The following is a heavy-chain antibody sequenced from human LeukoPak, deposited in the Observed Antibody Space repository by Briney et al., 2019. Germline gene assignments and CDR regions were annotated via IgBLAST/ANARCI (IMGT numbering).Heavy chain of an antibody. V-gene: IGHV1-46*01. J-gene: IGHJ3*02. CDR2: INPSGGST. D-gene: IGHD3-22*01. Sequence: ASVKVSCRASGYTFTSYYMHWVRQAPGQGLEWMGIINPSGGSTSYAQKFQGRVTMTRDTSTSTVYMELSSLRSEDTAVYYCARDLGHYDSSGYDAFDIWGQGTMVTVSS. CDR1: GYTFTSYY. CDR3: ARDLGHYDSSGYDAFDI.